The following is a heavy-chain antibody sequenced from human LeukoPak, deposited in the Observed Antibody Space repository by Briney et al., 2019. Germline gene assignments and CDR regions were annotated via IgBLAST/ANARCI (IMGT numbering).Heavy chain of an antibody. CDR3: ATTENLRYQNYFDY. V-gene: IGHV3-9*01. CDR1: GFTFDDYT. Sequence: GGSLRLSCEASGFTFDDYTMHWVRQAPGKGLEWVSGISWNSGSIGYADSVKGRFTISRDNAKKSLNLQMDSLGAEDTALYYCATTENLRYQNYFDYWGQGTLVTVSS. D-gene: IGHD3-9*01. CDR2: ISWNSGSI. J-gene: IGHJ4*02.